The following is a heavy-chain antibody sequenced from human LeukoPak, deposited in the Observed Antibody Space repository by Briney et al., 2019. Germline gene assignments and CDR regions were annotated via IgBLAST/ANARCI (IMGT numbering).Heavy chain of an antibody. CDR3: PRTGYSSSWYISKMAFDY. CDR2: IWNDGSNK. J-gene: IGHJ4*02. CDR1: GFTFSSYG. D-gene: IGHD6-13*01. Sequence: GGSLRLSCAASGFTFSSYGMHWVRPAPGKGLEWVAVIWNDGSNKYYADSVKGRFTISRDNSKNTLYLQMNSLRAKDTAVYYCPRTGYSSSWYISKMAFDYWGRGRLVTVSS. V-gene: IGHV3-33*01.